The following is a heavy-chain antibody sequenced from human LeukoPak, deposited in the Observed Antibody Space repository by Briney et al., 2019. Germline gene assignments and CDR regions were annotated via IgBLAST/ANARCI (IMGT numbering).Heavy chain of an antibody. V-gene: IGHV4-30-2*01. CDR1: GGSISSGGYS. CDR2: IYPSGST. Sequence: SQTLSLTCAVSGGSISSGGYSWSWIRQPPGKGLEWIGYIYPSGSTYYNPSLKSRVTISVDRSKNQFSLKLSSVTAADTAVYYCAREYSSGWYAWFDPWGQGTLVTVSS. D-gene: IGHD6-19*01. CDR3: AREYSSGWYAWFDP. J-gene: IGHJ5*02.